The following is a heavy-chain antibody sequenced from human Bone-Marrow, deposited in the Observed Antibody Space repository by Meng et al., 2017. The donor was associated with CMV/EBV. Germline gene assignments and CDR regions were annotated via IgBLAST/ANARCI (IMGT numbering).Heavy chain of an antibody. D-gene: IGHD6-6*01. J-gene: IGHJ4*02. CDR2: INSDGSST. V-gene: IGHV3-74*01. Sequence: GESLKISCAASGFTFSSYWMHWVRQAPGKGLVWVSRINSDGSSTSYADSVKGRFTISRDNAKNSLYLQMNSLRAEDMALYYCAKGIFIAARQGFDYWGQGTLVTVSS. CDR3: AKGIFIAARQGFDY. CDR1: GFTFSSYW.